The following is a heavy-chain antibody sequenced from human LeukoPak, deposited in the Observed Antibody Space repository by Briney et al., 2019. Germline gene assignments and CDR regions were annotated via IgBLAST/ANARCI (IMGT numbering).Heavy chain of an antibody. CDR1: GDSISGSY. J-gene: IGHJ6*02. CDR2: IHYSGRA. D-gene: IGHD3-16*01. Sequence: ASETLSLTCTVSGDSISGSYWTWVRQPPGQGLEWIGQIHYSGRADYNPSLKRRITISVDTPKNQMSLTLTSVTAADTAIYYCVKFGVDYDMGVWGQGTTVTVSS. V-gene: IGHV4-59*01. CDR3: VKFGVDYDMGV.